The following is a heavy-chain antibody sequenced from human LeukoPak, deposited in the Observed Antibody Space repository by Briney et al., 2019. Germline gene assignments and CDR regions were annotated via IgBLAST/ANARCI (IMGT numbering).Heavy chain of an antibody. CDR3: ALNWSGYYMAWERGLNWFDS. CDR2: IIPIFGTA. D-gene: IGHD3-3*01. Sequence: SVKVSCKASGGTFSSYAISWVRQAPGQGLEWMGGIIPIFGTANYAQKFQGRVTITRDKSTGTAYMELSSLRLGDTAVYDWALNWSGYYMAWERGLNWFDSWGQGTLVTVSS. CDR1: GGTFSSYA. V-gene: IGHV1-69*05. J-gene: IGHJ5*01.